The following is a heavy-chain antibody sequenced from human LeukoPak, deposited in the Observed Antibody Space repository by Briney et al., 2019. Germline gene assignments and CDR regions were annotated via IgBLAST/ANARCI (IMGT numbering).Heavy chain of an antibody. CDR2: ISFSGSN. CDR3: ARVLRYEPAFDS. CDR1: GGAISSRYY. D-gene: IGHD5-12*01. Sequence: SETLSLTCSVSGGAISSRYYWSWIRQHPGRGWEWIGYISFSGSNYYNPSLKSRVTISVDTSKSQFSLKLSFVTAADTAVYYCARVLRYEPAFDSWGQGTLVTVSS. J-gene: IGHJ4*02. V-gene: IGHV4-31*03.